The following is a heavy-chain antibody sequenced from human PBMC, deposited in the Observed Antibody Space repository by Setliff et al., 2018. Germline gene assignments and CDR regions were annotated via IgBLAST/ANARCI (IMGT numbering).Heavy chain of an antibody. CDR2: ISSSSTTI. V-gene: IGHV3-48*04. D-gene: IGHD5-18*01. Sequence: GSLRLSCAASGFTFSSYGMNWVRQAPGKGLEWLSYISSSSTTIYYADSVKGRFTISRDNAKNSLYLQMNSLRAEDTAVYYCAKDLGNTYGRENFFDSWGQGTLVTVSS. CDR3: AKDLGNTYGRENFFDS. CDR1: GFTFSSYG. J-gene: IGHJ4*02.